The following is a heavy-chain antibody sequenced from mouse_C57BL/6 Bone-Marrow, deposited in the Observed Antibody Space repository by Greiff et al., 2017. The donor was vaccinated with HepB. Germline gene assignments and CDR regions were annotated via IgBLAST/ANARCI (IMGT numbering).Heavy chain of an antibody. CDR1: GFTFSDYY. D-gene: IGHD1-1*01. V-gene: IGHV5-12*01. CDR3: ARRAPYDYFDY. Sequence: DVKLVESGGGLVQPGGSLKLSCAASGFTFSDYYMSWVRQTPEKRLEWVAYISNGGGSTYYPDTVKGRFTISRDNAKNTLYLQMSRLKSEDTAMYYCARRAPYDYFDYWGQGTTLTVAS. CDR2: ISNGGGST. J-gene: IGHJ2*01.